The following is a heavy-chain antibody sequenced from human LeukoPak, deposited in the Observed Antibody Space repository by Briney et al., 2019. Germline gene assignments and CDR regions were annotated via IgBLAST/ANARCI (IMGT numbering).Heavy chain of an antibody. D-gene: IGHD2-8*02. Sequence: PGGSLRLSCAASGFTISSFWMSWVRQAPGKGPEWLATIRYDAGTRYYADSMRGRFTISRDNAQNSLYLQINSLRAEDTAIYYCAIIGTPGGTEYYRLWGQGTRVTVSS. CDR2: IRYDAGTR. CDR1: GFTISSFW. V-gene: IGHV3-7*01. J-gene: IGHJ1*01. CDR3: AIIGTPGGTEYYRL.